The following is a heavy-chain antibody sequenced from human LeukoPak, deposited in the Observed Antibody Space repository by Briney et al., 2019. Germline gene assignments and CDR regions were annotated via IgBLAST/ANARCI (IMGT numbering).Heavy chain of an antibody. CDR3: ARDFGGRHFNTSIPQWLVFSCGY. V-gene: IGHV1-2*02. Sequence: GASVKVSCKASGYTFTGYYMHWVRQAPGQGLEWMGWINPNSGGTNYAQKFQGRVTMTRDTSISTAYMELSRLRSDDTAVYYCARDFGGRHFNTSIPQWLVFSCGYWGQGTLVTVSS. J-gene: IGHJ4*02. D-gene: IGHD6-19*01. CDR1: GYTFTGYY. CDR2: INPNSGGT.